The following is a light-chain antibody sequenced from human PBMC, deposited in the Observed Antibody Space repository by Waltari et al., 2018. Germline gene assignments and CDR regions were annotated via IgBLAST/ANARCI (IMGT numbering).Light chain of an antibody. CDR2: AVT. J-gene: IGLJ1*01. CDR3: SSYTTSSTVYV. V-gene: IGLV2-14*03. CDR1: SSDVGTYDY. Sequence: QSALTQPASVSGSPGQSITISCTGTSSDVGTYDYVSWYQQHPGKAPKLMIYAVTKRPSGIANRFSGSNSGNTASLTISGLQAEDEADYYCSSYTTSSTVYVFGTGTKVTVL.